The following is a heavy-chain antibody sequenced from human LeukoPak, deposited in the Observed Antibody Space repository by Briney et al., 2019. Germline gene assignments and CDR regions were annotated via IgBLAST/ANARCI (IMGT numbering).Heavy chain of an antibody. Sequence: GGSLRLSWAASGFTFSSFRMTWVRQAPGKGLEWVSSISSSSSYIYYADSVKGRFTISRDNAKNSLYLQMNSLRAEDTAVYYCARKRCDYYDSSGYYCYFDYWGQGTLVTVSS. V-gene: IGHV3-21*01. J-gene: IGHJ4*02. CDR3: ARKRCDYYDSSGYYCYFDY. CDR2: ISSSSSYI. D-gene: IGHD3-22*01. CDR1: GFTFSSFR.